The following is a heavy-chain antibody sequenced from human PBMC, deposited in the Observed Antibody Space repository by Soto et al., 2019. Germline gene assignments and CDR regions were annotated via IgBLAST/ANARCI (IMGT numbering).Heavy chain of an antibody. CDR2: ISSSSSPI. CDR1: GFTFTSCA. Sequence: ERSLRLSCAASGFTFTSCAMNWVRQAPGKGLAWVSYISSSSSPIYYADSVKGRFTISRDNAKSSLYLQMNSLRDEDTAVYYCARDVATTHYVTDVWGQATKVTVSS. V-gene: IGHV3-48*02. J-gene: IGHJ6*02. D-gene: IGHD1-7*01. CDR3: ARDVATTHYVTDV.